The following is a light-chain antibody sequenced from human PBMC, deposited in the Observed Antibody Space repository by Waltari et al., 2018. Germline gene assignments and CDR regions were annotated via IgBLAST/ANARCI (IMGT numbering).Light chain of an antibody. V-gene: IGLV2-11*01. CDR3: CSYAGSYTYV. CDR1: TSAVGGYNY. CDR2: DGS. J-gene: IGLJ1*01. Sequence: QSALTQPRSVSGSPGQSVTISCTGTTSAVGGYNYVSCYQQPPGKSPKLMICDGSKRPSGVPDRFSGTKSGNTGSLTISGLQAEDEADYYCCSYAGSYTYVFGTGTKVTVL.